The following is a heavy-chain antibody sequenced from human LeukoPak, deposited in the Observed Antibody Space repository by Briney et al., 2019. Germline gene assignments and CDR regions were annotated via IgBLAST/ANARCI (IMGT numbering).Heavy chain of an antibody. V-gene: IGHV3-15*01. CDR2: IKSETNGGTI. D-gene: IGHD1-1*01. Sequence: PGGSLRLSCAASGFTFSYAWVSWVRQVPGKGLEWIGRIKSETNGGTIDYAAPVNGRFTLSRDDSKHTLDLQMNSLKTEDTGVYYCSAGTGRSDFDYWGQGTLVIVSS. CDR1: GFTFSYAW. J-gene: IGHJ4*02. CDR3: SAGTGRSDFDY.